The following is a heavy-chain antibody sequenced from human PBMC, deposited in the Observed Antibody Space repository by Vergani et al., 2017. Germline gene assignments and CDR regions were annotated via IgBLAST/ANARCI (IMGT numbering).Heavy chain of an antibody. CDR2: IIPIFDTA. J-gene: IGHJ6*02. CDR1: GGTFSSYA. D-gene: IGHD1-7*01. CDR3: ARASGPISYYYYYGMDV. V-gene: IGHV1-69*12. Sequence: QVQLVQSGAEVKKPGSSVKVSCKASGGTFSSYAISWVRQAPGQGLEWMGGIIPIFDTADYAQKFQGRVTITADESTSTAYMELSSLRSEDTAVYYCARASGPISYYYYYGMDVWGQGTTVTVSS.